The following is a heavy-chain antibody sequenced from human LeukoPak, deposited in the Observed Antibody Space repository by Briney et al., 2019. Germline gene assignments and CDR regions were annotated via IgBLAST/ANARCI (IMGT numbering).Heavy chain of an antibody. D-gene: IGHD3-10*01. V-gene: IGHV4-59*12. CDR1: GGSMSNYY. CDR3: ARVDGSGSYCRY. CDR2: IYYSGST. Sequence: PSETLSLTCTVSGGSMSNYYWSWIRQSPGKGLEWIGCIYYSGSTNYNPSLKSRVTISVDTSKNQFSLKLSSVTAADTAVYYCARVDGSGSYCRYWGQGTLVTVSS. J-gene: IGHJ4*02.